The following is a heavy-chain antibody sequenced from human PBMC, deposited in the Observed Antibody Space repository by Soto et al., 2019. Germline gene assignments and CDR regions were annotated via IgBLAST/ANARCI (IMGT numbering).Heavy chain of an antibody. J-gene: IGHJ4*02. CDR1: GGSISSSSYY. CDR3: ARDRVDYYDSSGLDY. Sequence: SETLSLTCTVSGGSISSSSYYWGWIRQPPGKGLEWIGSIYYSGSTYYNPSLKSRVTISVDTSKNQFSLKLSSVTAADTAVYYCARDRVDYYDSSGLDYWGQGTLVTVSS. V-gene: IGHV4-39*07. D-gene: IGHD3-22*01. CDR2: IYYSGST.